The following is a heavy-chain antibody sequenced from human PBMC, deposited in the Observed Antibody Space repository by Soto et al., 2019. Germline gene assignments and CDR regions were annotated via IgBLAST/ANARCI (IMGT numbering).Heavy chain of an antibody. Sequence: EVQLVESGGGLVKPGGSLRLSCAASGFTFSNAWMNWVRQAPGKGLEWVGRIKSKTDGGTTDYAAPVKGRFTISRDDSKNTLYLQMNSLKTEDTAVYYCTRTTIFGVVIYYYYYGMDVWGQGTTVTVSS. V-gene: IGHV3-15*07. CDR2: IKSKTDGGTT. D-gene: IGHD3-3*01. CDR1: GFTFSNAW. J-gene: IGHJ6*02. CDR3: TRTTIFGVVIYYYYYGMDV.